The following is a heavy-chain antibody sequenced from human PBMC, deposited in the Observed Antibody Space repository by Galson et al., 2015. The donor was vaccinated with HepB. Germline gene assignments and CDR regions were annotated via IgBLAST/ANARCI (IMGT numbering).Heavy chain of an antibody. CDR1: GFTFSHYD. D-gene: IGHD1-26*01. J-gene: IGHJ4*02. Sequence: SLRLSCAASGFTFSHYDIHWVRQAPGKGLEWVAVISYDETEKDYADSVKGRFTISRDNSKSTLYLQMNSLRDEDTAVYHCARGAGATHSNYFDYWGQGTLVTVSS. V-gene: IGHV3-30*04. CDR3: ARGAGATHSNYFDY. CDR2: ISYDETEK.